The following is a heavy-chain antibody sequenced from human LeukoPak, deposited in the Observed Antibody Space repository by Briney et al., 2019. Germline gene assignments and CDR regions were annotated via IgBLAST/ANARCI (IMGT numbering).Heavy chain of an antibody. Sequence: ASVTVSCKLSGPILTPYSIHWVRQAPGKGLEGMGFINHEDGSPTYAQTLQSRFPITEHRSLDTHYMQLSDLRSEDTAVYYCATTALCAYCGFDIWGQGTMVTVSS. CDR1: GPILTPYS. J-gene: IGHJ3*02. V-gene: IGHV1-24*01. CDR2: INHEDGSP. CDR3: ATTALCAYCGFDI. D-gene: IGHD2-15*01.